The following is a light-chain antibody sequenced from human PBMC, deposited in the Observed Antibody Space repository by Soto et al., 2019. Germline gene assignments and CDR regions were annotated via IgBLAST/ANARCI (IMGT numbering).Light chain of an antibody. CDR3: GTWDSSLSALYA. CDR2: DNN. Sequence: QSALTQPPSVSAAPGQKVTISCSGSSSNIGNNYVSWYQQLPGTAPKLLIYDNNKRPSGIPDRFSGSKSGTSATLGITGLQTGDEADYYCGTWDSSLSALYAFGTGTKVTVL. CDR1: SSNIGNNY. J-gene: IGLJ1*01. V-gene: IGLV1-51*01.